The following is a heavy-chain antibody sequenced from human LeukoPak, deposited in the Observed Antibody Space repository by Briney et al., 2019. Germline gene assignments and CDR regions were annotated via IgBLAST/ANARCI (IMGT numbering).Heavy chain of an antibody. V-gene: IGHV4-4*09. D-gene: IGHD2-2*01. CDR3: ARHGPAAFDAFDI. CDR2: IYTSGST. CDR1: GGSISSYY. J-gene: IGHJ3*02. Sequence: SETLSLTCTVSGGSISSYYWSWIRQPPGKGLEWIGYIYTSGSTNYNPSLKSRVTISVDTSKNQFSLKLSSVTAADTAVYYCARHGPAAFDAFDIWGQGQWSPSLQ.